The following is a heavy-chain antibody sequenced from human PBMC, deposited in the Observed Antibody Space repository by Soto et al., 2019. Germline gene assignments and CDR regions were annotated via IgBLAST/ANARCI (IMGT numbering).Heavy chain of an antibody. D-gene: IGHD3-10*02. CDR2: IWYDGSNK. J-gene: IGHJ3*02. CDR1: GFTFSSYC. CDR3: ARSRMFDAFDI. V-gene: IGHV3-33*01. Sequence: GGSLRLSCAASGFTFSSYCMHWVRQAPGKGLEWVAVIWYDGSNKYYADSVKGRFTISRDNSKNTLYLQMNSLRAEDTAVYYCARSRMFDAFDIWGQGTMVTVSS.